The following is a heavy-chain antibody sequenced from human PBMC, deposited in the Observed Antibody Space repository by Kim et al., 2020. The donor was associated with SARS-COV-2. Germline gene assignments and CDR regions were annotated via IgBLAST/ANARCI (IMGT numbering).Heavy chain of an antibody. D-gene: IGHD2-15*01. CDR2: ISGSGGST. CDR3: AKEELIYGLSDGYCSGGSCDY. CDR1: GFTFSSYA. J-gene: IGHJ4*02. V-gene: IGHV3-23*01. Sequence: GGSLRLSCAASGFTFSSYAMSWVRQAPGKGLEWVSAISGSGGSTYYADSVKGRFTISRDNSKNTLYLQMNSLRAEDTAVYYCAKEELIYGLSDGYCSGGSCDYWGQGTLVTVSS.